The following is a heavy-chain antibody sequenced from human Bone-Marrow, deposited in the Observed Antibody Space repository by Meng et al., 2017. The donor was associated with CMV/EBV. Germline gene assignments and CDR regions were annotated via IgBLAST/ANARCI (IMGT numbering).Heavy chain of an antibody. Sequence: GESLKIFCAASGFTFSSYGMHWVRQAPGKGLEWVAFIRYDGSNKYYADSVKGRFTISRDNSKNTLYLQMNSLRAEDTAVYYCAKDSLWQLLYAEYFQHWGQGTLVTVSS. J-gene: IGHJ1*01. CDR3: AKDSLWQLLYAEYFQH. CDR2: IRYDGSNK. D-gene: IGHD2-2*02. V-gene: IGHV3-30*02. CDR1: GFTFSSYG.